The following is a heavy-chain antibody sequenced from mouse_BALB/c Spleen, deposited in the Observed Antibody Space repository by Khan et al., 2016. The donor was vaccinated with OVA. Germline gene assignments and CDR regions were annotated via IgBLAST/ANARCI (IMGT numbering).Heavy chain of an antibody. V-gene: IGHV14-3*02. CDR2: FDPANGNT. CDR1: GFNIKDTY. CDR3: ARDYWDVFAY. J-gene: IGHJ3*01. Sequence: VRLQQSGAELVKPRASVKLSCTASGFNIKDTYMHWVKQRPEQGLVWIGRFDPANGNTKYDPKFQDKATITADTSSNTAFLQLSSLTSEDTAVYYCARDYWDVFAYWGQGTLVTVSA. D-gene: IGHD4-1*01.